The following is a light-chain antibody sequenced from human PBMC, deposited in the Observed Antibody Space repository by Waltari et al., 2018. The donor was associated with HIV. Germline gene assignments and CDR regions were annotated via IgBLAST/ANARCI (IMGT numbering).Light chain of an antibody. CDR1: SSDVGDYNY. CDR2: EVN. J-gene: IGLJ3*02. Sequence: QSAMTQPPSASGSPGHSVTISCTGISSDVGDYNYVPWYQQHSGKAPQLIIYEVNKRPSGVPYRFSVSKSGSTASLTVSGLQAEDEADYYCSSYVGSNRVFGGGTKLTVL. CDR3: SSYVGSNRV. V-gene: IGLV2-8*01.